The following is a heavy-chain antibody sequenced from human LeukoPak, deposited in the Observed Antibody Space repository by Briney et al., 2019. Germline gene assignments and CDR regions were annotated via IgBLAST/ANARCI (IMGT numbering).Heavy chain of an antibody. Sequence: SETLSLTCTVSGGSISSSTYYWGWIRQSPGKGLEWIGSTLNSGSTYYNPSLKSRVTISVDTSKNQFSLKLSSVTAADTAVYYCAREALEWLSPVDYWGQGTLVTVSS. V-gene: IGHV4-39*07. CDR1: GGSISSSTYY. J-gene: IGHJ4*02. CDR2: TLNSGST. CDR3: AREALEWLSPVDY. D-gene: IGHD3-3*01.